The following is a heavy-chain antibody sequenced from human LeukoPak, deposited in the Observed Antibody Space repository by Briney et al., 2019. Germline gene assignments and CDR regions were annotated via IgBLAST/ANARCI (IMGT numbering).Heavy chain of an antibody. CDR1: GGSISSYY. Sequence: SETLSLTCTVSGGSISSYYWSWIRQPPGKGLEWIGYIYYSGSTNYNPSLKSRVTISVDTSKNQFSLKLSSVTAADTAVYYCARGPPVAGDYFDYWGQGTLVTVSS. CDR3: ARGPPVAGDYFDY. J-gene: IGHJ4*02. D-gene: IGHD6-19*01. V-gene: IGHV4-59*01. CDR2: IYYSGST.